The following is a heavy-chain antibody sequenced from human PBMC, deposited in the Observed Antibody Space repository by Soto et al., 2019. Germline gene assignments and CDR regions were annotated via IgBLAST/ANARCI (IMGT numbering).Heavy chain of an antibody. V-gene: IGHV1-46*01. CDR3: ARARPQRRGYSGYDSDWRNYYGMDV. Sequence: ASVKVSCKASGYTFTSYYMHWVRQAPGQGLEWMGIINPSGGSTSYAQKFQGRVTMTRDTSTSTVYMELSSLRSEDTAVYYCARARPQRRGYSGYDSDWRNYYGMDVWGQGTTVTVSS. D-gene: IGHD5-12*01. CDR1: GYTFTSYY. CDR2: INPSGGST. J-gene: IGHJ6*02.